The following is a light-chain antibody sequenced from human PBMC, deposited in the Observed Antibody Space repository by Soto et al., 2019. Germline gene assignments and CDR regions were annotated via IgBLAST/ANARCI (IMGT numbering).Light chain of an antibody. Sequence: DIVMTQSPATLSVSPGEGATLSCRASQSISSNLAWYQQNPGQAPRLLIYGASTRATGIPARFSGSGSGTEFTLTISSLQSEDFASYYCQQYNYWPWTFGQGTKVDIK. CDR1: QSISSN. CDR3: QQYNYWPWT. CDR2: GAS. J-gene: IGKJ1*01. V-gene: IGKV3-15*01.